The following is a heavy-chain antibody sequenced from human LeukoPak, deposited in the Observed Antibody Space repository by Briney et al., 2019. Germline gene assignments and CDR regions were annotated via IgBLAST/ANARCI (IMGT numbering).Heavy chain of an antibody. CDR1: GFTFSSYA. CDR2: ISGSGGST. J-gene: IGHJ4*02. V-gene: IGHV3-23*01. Sequence: PGGSLRLSCAASGFTFSSYAMSWVRQAPGKGLEWVSAISGSGGSTYYADSVKGRFTISRDNSKNTLYLQTNSLRVEDTAVYYCAARSSGNPYFWGQGTLVTVSS. CDR3: AARSSGNPYF. D-gene: IGHD1-26*01.